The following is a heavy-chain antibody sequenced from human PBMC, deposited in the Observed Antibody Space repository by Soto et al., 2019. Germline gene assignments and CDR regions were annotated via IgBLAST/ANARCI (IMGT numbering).Heavy chain of an antibody. V-gene: IGHV1-18*04. CDR2: ISTYNGNTNT. CDR3: ARGGQKNVYTSIGP. D-gene: IGHD1-1*01. Sequence: GASVKGSCKGSPETFNNYCIAWVRQAPGQGLEWMGWISTYNGNTNTYHKKRFQGRFTVTSDSASNTAYMELRSLTPDDTAVYYCARGGQKNVYTSIGPWGQGTLVTVSS. CDR1: PETFNNYC. J-gene: IGHJ5*02.